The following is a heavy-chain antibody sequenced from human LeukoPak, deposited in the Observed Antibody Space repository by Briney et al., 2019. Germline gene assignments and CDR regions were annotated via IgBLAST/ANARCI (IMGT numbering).Heavy chain of an antibody. J-gene: IGHJ4*02. Sequence: SETLSLTCTVSGDSISGYYWAWIRQPARKGVEWIGHIYAPGSSNYSPSFKSRVTMSIDMSNNQFSLRLNSVTAADTAMYYCARDLEDFDSPANDYWGQGTHVIVSP. CDR3: ARDLEDFDSPANDY. V-gene: IGHV4-4*07. CDR2: IYAPGSS. CDR1: GDSISGYY. D-gene: IGHD2-15*01.